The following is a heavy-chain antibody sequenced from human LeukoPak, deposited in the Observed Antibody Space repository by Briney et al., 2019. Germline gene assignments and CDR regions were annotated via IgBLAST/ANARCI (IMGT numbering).Heavy chain of an antibody. V-gene: IGHV1-2*02. CDR2: INPNSGGT. D-gene: IGHD3-9*01. J-gene: IGHJ6*03. CDR3: AGSSGLRYFDWLLNYYMDV. Sequence: AASVKVSCKASGYTFTGYYMHWVRQAPGQGLGWMGWINPNSGGTNYAQKFQGRVTMTRDTSISTAYMELSRLRSDDTAVDYCAGSSGLRYFDWLLNYYMDVWGKGTTVTISS. CDR1: GYTFTGYY.